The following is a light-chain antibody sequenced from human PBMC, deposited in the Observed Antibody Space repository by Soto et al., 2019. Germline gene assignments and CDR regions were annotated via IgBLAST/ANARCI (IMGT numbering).Light chain of an antibody. J-gene: IGKJ1*01. V-gene: IGKV3-20*01. CDR2: GVS. CDR3: QQYGSSWT. Sequence: ETVLTHSPGTLSLSPWQIATLSCRASQRLSASDIAWYQQKPGQAPKFLIYGVSSRAAGIPDRFSGSGSGTDFTLTISRLEPEDFAVYYCQQYGSSWTVGQGTKVDIK. CDR1: QRLSASD.